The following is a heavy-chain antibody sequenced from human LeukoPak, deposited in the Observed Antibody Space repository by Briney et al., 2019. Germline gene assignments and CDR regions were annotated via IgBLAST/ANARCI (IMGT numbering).Heavy chain of an antibody. CDR3: AADSTHCSSTSRYDGEYFQH. Sequence: ASVKVSCKASGYTFTGYYMHWVRQAPGQGLEWMGWINPNSGGTNYAQKFQGRVTMTRDTSISTAYMELSRLRSDDTAVYYCAADSTHCSSTSRYDGEYFQHWGQGTLVTVSS. J-gene: IGHJ1*01. CDR2: INPNSGGT. V-gene: IGHV1-2*02. CDR1: GYTFTGYY. D-gene: IGHD2-2*01.